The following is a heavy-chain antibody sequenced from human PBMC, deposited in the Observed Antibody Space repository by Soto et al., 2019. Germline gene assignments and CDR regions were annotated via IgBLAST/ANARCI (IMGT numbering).Heavy chain of an antibody. V-gene: IGHV3-23*01. Sequence: GGSLRLSCAASGFTFSSYAMSWVRQAPGKGLEWVSAISGSGDGTYYADSVKGRFTISRDNSKNTLYLQMNSLRAEDTAFYYCAKNPGMKAAQNWFAPWGQGTLVTVSS. CDR1: GFTFSSYA. D-gene: IGHD6-13*01. J-gene: IGHJ5*02. CDR3: AKNPGMKAAQNWFAP. CDR2: ISGSGDGT.